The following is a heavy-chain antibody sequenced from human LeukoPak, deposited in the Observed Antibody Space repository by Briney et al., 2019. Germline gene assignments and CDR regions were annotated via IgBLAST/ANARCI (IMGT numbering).Heavy chain of an antibody. CDR2: IIPIFGTA. J-gene: IGHJ4*02. D-gene: IGHD2-8*01. CDR3: AREHPDVVLMVYAAQGVGFDY. Sequence: SVKVSCKASGGTFSSYAISWVRQAPGQGFEWMGRIIPIFGTANYAQKFQGRVTITTDESTSTAYMELSSLRSEDTAVYYCAREHPDVVLMVYAAQGVGFDYWGQGTLVTVSS. CDR1: GGTFSSYA. V-gene: IGHV1-69*05.